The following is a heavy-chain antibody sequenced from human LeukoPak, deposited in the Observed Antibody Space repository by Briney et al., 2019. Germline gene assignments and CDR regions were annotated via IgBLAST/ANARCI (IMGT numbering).Heavy chain of an antibody. J-gene: IGHJ5*02. D-gene: IGHD3-22*01. V-gene: IGHV3-7*01. CDR1: RFTFSSYW. CDR3: ARDREYYYDSSGYFNWFDP. Sequence: GGSLRLSCAASRFTFSSYWMSWVRQAPGKGLEWVANIKQDGSEKYYVDSVKGRFTISRDNAKNSLYLQMNSLRAEDTAVYYCARDREYYYDSSGYFNWFDPWGQGTLVTVSS. CDR2: IKQDGSEK.